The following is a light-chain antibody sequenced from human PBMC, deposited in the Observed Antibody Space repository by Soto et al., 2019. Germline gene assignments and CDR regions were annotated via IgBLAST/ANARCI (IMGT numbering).Light chain of an antibody. Sequence: DIHLTQSPSFLSASVGARVTITCRASQGSSSYLAWYQQKPGKAPKLLIYAASTLQRGVPSSFSGSGSGTECTLTISSLQAEDVAVYYCQQYNSAPQTFGQGTKVDI. J-gene: IGKJ1*01. CDR2: AAS. V-gene: IGKV1-9*01. CDR1: QGSSSY. CDR3: QQYNSAPQT.